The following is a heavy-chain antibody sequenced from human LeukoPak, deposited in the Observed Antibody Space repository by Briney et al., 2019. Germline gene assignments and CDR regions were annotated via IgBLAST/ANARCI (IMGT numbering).Heavy chain of an antibody. J-gene: IGHJ4*02. D-gene: IGHD3-22*01. CDR2: IKSKTDGGTT. CDR1: GFTFSNAW. CDR3: TTDRYPAYYYDSSGYYIWDYFDY. V-gene: IGHV3-15*01. Sequence: GGSLRLSCAASGFTFSNAWMSWVRQAPGKGLEWVGRIKSKTDGGTTDYAAPVKGRFTISRDDSKNTLYLQMNSLKTEDTAVCYCTTDRYPAYYYDSSGYYIWDYFDYWGQGTLVTVSS.